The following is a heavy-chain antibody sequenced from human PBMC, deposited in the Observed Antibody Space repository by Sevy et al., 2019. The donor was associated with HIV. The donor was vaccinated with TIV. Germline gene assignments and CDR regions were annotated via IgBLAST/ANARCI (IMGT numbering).Heavy chain of an antibody. CDR1: GFTFSSYD. D-gene: IGHD6-13*01. CDR2: IGTAGDT. CDR3: ARDFIAAAGKDYYYYGMDV. J-gene: IGHJ6*02. V-gene: IGHV3-13*01. Sequence: GGSLRLSCAASGFTFSSYDMHWVRQATGKGLDWVSAIGTAGDTYYPGSVKGRFTISRENAKNSLYLQMNSLRAGDTAVYYCARDFIAAAGKDYYYYGMDVWGQGTTVTVSS.